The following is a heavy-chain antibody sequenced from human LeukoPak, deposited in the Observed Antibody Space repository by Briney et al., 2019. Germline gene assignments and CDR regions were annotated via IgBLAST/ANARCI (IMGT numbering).Heavy chain of an antibody. CDR1: GGSISSSNYY. V-gene: IGHV4-39*01. Sequence: PSETLSLTCTVSGGSISSSNYYWGWVRQPPGKGLEWIGSIYYSATTYYNPSLKSRVTISVDTSKNQFSLTLSSVTAADTALYYCARHLGVYSSSSLDYWGQGTLVTVSS. J-gene: IGHJ4*02. D-gene: IGHD6-6*01. CDR2: IYYSATT. CDR3: ARHLGVYSSSSLDY.